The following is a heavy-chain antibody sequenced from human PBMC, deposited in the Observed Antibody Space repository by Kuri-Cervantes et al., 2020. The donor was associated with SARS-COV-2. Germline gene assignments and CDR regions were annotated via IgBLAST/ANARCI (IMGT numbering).Heavy chain of an antibody. J-gene: IGHJ5*02. D-gene: IGHD2-8*01. CDR1: GFTFSDYY. CDR3: ARGGEDFVQETRNWFEP. V-gene: IGHV3-11*01. Sequence: GESLKISCAASGFTFSDYYMSWIRQAPGKGLEWVSYISSSGSTIYYADSVKGRFTISRDNAKNSLFLQMNSLRADDTAVYYCARGGEDFVQETRNWFEPWGRGTRSPSPQ. CDR2: ISSSGSTI.